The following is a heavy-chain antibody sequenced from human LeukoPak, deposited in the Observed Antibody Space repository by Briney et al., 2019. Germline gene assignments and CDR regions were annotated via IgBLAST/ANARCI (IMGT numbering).Heavy chain of an antibody. Sequence: GGSLRLSCAASGFTFSTYWMQWVRQAPGKGLVWVSRINTDGSGTTYADSVKGRFTISRDNAKHSLYLQMNSLRAEDTAVYYCARVIMGSLEYWGQGTLVTVSS. CDR3: ARVIMGSLEY. CDR1: GFTFSTYW. V-gene: IGHV3-74*01. J-gene: IGHJ4*02. CDR2: INTDGSGT. D-gene: IGHD3-10*01.